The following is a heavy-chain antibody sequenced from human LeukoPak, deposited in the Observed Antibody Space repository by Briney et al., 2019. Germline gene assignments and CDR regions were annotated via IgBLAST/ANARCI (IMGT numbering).Heavy chain of an antibody. D-gene: IGHD6-19*01. V-gene: IGHV3-23*01. CDR1: GFTFSNYG. CDR3: AKDKSYSSGWYGWDYFDY. J-gene: IGHJ4*02. CDR2: VGGGGGTT. Sequence: GGSLRLSCAASGFTFSNYGMSWVRQAPGKGLEWVSTVGGGGGTTYYADSVKGRFTISRDNSKNTLYLQMNSLRAEDTAVYYCAKDKSYSSGWYGWDYFDYWGQGTLVTVSS.